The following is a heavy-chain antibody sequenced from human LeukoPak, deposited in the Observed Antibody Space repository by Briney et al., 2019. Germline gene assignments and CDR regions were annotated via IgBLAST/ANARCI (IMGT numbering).Heavy chain of an antibody. D-gene: IGHD3-22*01. CDR2: IYYSGST. J-gene: IGHJ3*02. CDR3: AILATYYYDSSGPPDI. V-gene: IGHV4-59*08. Sequence: SETLSLTCTVSGGSISSYYWSWIRQPPGKGLEWIGYIYYSGSTNYNPSLKSRVTISVDTSKNQFSLKLSSVTAADTAVYYCAILATYYYDSSGPPDIWGQGTMVTVSS. CDR1: GGSISSYY.